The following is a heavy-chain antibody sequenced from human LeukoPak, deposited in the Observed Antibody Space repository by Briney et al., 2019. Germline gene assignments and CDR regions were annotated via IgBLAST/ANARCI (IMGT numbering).Heavy chain of an antibody. CDR1: GFTFSNYA. CDR3: AAPGYYVSDY. D-gene: IGHD1-26*01. V-gene: IGHV3-23*01. CDR2: ISGSGGST. J-gene: IGHJ4*02. Sequence: GGSLRLSCAASGFTFSNYAMSWARQAPGKGLEWVSAISGSGGSTYYADSVKGRFTISRDNAKNSLYLQMNSLRAEDTAVYYCAAPGYYVSDYWGQGTLVTVSS.